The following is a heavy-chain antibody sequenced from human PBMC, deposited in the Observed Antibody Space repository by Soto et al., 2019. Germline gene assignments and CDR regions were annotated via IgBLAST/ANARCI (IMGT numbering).Heavy chain of an antibody. Sequence: QVQLVESGGGVVQPGRSLRLSCAASVFTFSSYGMHWVRHAPGKGLEWVAVISYDGSNKYYADSVKGRFTISRDNSKNTLYLQMNSRRAEDTAVYYCAKEMIAARRRWVKYFDYCGQGTLVTGSS. CDR3: AKEMIAARRRWVKYFDY. J-gene: IGHJ4*02. D-gene: IGHD6-6*01. CDR2: ISYDGSNK. CDR1: VFTFSSYG. V-gene: IGHV3-30*18.